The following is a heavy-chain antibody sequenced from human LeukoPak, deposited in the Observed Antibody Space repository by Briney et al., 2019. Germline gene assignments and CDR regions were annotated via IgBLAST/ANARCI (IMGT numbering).Heavy chain of an antibody. D-gene: IGHD2-21*02. J-gene: IGHJ5*02. CDR2: IYHSGST. CDR3: ARRAPGGVVVTAVWFDP. Sequence: SETLSLTCAVSGYSISSGYYWGWIRQPPGKGLEWIGNIYHSGSTSYNPSLKSRVTISVDTSKNQFSLKLTSVTAADTAVYYCARRAPGGVVVTAVWFDPWGQGILVTVSS. CDR1: GYSISSGYY. V-gene: IGHV4-38-2*01.